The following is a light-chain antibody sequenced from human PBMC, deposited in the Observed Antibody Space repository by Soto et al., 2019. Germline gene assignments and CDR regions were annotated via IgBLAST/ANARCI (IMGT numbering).Light chain of an antibody. CDR1: SSDVGGYTS. J-gene: IGLJ2*01. CDR2: DVS. CDR3: NSYTRTNTRV. V-gene: IGLV2-14*03. Sequence: QSALTQPSSLSGSPGQSSTVSCTGSSSDVGGYTSVSWYQHHPGKAPKLMIYDVSNRPSGVSNRFSGSKSGNTASLTISGLQAEDEAVYYCNSYTRTNTRVFGVRTNLTVL.